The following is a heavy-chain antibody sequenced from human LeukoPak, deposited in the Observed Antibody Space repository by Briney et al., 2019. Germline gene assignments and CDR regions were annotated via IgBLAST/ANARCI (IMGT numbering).Heavy chain of an antibody. V-gene: IGHV4-34*01. CDR2: INHSGST. D-gene: IGHD2-15*01. CDR3: ARGRPRINSLGMDV. J-gene: IGHJ6*02. CDR1: GGSFSGYY. Sequence: MPSETLSLTCAVYGGSFSGYYWSWIRQPPGKGLEWIGEINHSGSTNYNPSLKSRVTISVDTSKNQFSLKLSSVTAADTAVYYCARGRPRINSLGMDVWGQGTTVTVSS.